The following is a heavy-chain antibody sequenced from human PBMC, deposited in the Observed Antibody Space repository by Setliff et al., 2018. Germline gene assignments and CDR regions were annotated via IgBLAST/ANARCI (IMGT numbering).Heavy chain of an antibody. J-gene: IGHJ6*02. Sequence: LRLSCAASGFTFSSYSMNWVRQAPGKGLEWVSSISSSSSYIYYADSVKGRFTISRDNAKNSLYLQMNSLRAEDTAVYYCAREEVWRSSWEKNYYYYGMDVWGQGTTVTVSS. D-gene: IGHD6-13*01. CDR3: AREEVWRSSWEKNYYYYGMDV. CDR2: ISSSSSYI. CDR1: GFTFSSYS. V-gene: IGHV3-21*01.